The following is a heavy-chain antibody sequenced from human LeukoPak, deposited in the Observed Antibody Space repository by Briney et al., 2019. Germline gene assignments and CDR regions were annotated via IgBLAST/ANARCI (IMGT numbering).Heavy chain of an antibody. CDR2: ISSSSSYI. CDR1: GFTFSSYS. CDR3: AKRDDIVATGIDY. D-gene: IGHD5-12*01. J-gene: IGHJ4*02. V-gene: IGHV3-21*01. Sequence: GGSLRLSCAASGFTFSSYSMNWVRQAPGKGLEWVSSISSSSSYIYYADSVKGRFTISRDNSKNTLYLQMNSLRAEDTAVYYCAKRDDIVATGIDYWGQGTLVTVSS.